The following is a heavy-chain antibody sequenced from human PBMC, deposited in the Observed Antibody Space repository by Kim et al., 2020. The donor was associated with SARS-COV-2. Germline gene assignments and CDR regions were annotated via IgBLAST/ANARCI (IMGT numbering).Heavy chain of an antibody. J-gene: IGHJ4*02. Sequence: ASVKVSCKASGYTFTSYGISWVRQAPGQGLEWMGWISAYHGNTNYAQKLQGRVTITTDTSTSTAYMELRSLRSDDTAVYYCARARGTDYYGSGSYYGDYWGQGTLVTVSS. V-gene: IGHV1-18*01. CDR3: ARARGTDYYGSGSYYGDY. CDR2: ISAYHGNT. CDR1: GYTFTSYG. D-gene: IGHD3-10*01.